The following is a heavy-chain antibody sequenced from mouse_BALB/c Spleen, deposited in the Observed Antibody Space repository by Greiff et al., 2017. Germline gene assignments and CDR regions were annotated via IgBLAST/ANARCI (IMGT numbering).Heavy chain of an antibody. CDR3: ARRQRGLPYAMDY. J-gene: IGHJ4*01. V-gene: IGHV1S126*01. CDR2: IDPSDSET. D-gene: IGHD3-2*01. Sequence: QVQLQQSGPQLVRPGASVKISCKASGYSFTSYWMHWVKQRPGQGLEWIGMIDPSDSETRLNQKFKDKATLTVDKSSSTAYMQLSSPTSEDSAVYYCARRQRGLPYAMDYWGQGTSVTVSS. CDR1: GYSFTSYW.